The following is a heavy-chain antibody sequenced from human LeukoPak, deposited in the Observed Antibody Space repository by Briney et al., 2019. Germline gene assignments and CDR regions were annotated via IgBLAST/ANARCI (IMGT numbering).Heavy chain of an antibody. D-gene: IGHD1-20*01. CDR2: INDDGSLT. Sequence: PGGSLRLSCAASGLTFSTHWMYWVRQTPGKGLVWASGINDDGSLTSYADSVKGRFTMSRDNAKNTLFLQMNSLRAEDTALYYCVSYNWNQPDYWGQGSLVTVSS. V-gene: IGHV3-74*01. J-gene: IGHJ4*02. CDR1: GLTFSTHW. CDR3: VSYNWNQPDY.